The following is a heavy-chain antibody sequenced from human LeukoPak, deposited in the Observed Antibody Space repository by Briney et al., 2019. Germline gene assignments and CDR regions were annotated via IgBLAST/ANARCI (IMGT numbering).Heavy chain of an antibody. D-gene: IGHD3-3*01. CDR2: ISYDGSNK. Sequence: GGSLRLSCAASGFTFSSYAMHWVRQAPGKGLEWVAVISYDGSNKYYADSVKGRFTISRDNAKNSLYLQMNSLRAEDTAVYYCARVTLEWLLGVPRPEKLKSYYFDYWGQGTLVTVSS. J-gene: IGHJ4*02. CDR3: ARVTLEWLLGVPRPEKLKSYYFDY. V-gene: IGHV3-30-3*01. CDR1: GFTFSSYA.